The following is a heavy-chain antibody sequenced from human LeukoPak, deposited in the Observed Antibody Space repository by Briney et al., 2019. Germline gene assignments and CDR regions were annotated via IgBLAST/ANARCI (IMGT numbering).Heavy chain of an antibody. D-gene: IGHD6-13*01. V-gene: IGHV1-2*06. CDR1: GYTFTGYF. CDR2: INPDSGDT. J-gene: IGHJ4*02. Sequence: ASVKVSCKASGYTFTGYFMHWVPQAPGQGLEWMGRINPDSGDTNYAQKFQGRVTMTRDTSISTAYMELSRLRSDDTAVYYCARDPLGYSSSRSDYWGQGTLVTVSS. CDR3: ARDPLGYSSSRSDY.